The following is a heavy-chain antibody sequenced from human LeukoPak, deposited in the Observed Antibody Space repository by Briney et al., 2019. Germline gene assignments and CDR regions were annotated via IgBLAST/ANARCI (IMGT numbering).Heavy chain of an antibody. Sequence: SETLSLTCIVSGGSISNYYWSWIRQPAGKGLEWIGRIYTAGSTDYNPSLKSRVIMSVDTSRNQYSLKLTSVTAADTALYYCARGPVGFFDYWGQGTLVTVSS. D-gene: IGHD1-26*01. V-gene: IGHV4-4*07. J-gene: IGHJ4*02. CDR1: GGSISNYY. CDR3: ARGPVGFFDY. CDR2: IYTAGST.